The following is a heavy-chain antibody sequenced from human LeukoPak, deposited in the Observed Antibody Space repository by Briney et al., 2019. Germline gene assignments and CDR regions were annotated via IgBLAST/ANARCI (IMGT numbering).Heavy chain of an antibody. V-gene: IGHV4-30-4*01. CDR2: IYYSGST. CDR3: ARCNHDYSNYGPSGYYYGMDV. J-gene: IGHJ6*02. D-gene: IGHD4-11*01. Sequence: SQTLSLTCTVSGGSISSGDYYWSWIRQPPGKGLEWIGYIYYSGSTYYNQSLKSRVTISVDTSKNQFSLKLSSVTAADTAVYYCARCNHDYSNYGPSGYYYGMDVWGQGTTVTVSS. CDR1: GGSISSGDYY.